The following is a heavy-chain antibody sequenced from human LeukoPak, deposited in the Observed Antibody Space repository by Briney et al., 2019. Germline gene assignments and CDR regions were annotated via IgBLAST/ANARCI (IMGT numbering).Heavy chain of an antibody. Sequence: ASVKVSCKASGYTFTSYGISWVRQPPGQGPGWMGWISAYDGNTHYAQTLQGEVTMTTDTSTSTAYMELRSLRSDDTAVYYCARDMVAVAGTQDYWGQGTLVTVSS. D-gene: IGHD6-19*01. J-gene: IGHJ4*02. CDR2: ISAYDGNT. CDR1: GYTFTSYG. V-gene: IGHV1-18*01. CDR3: ARDMVAVAGTQDY.